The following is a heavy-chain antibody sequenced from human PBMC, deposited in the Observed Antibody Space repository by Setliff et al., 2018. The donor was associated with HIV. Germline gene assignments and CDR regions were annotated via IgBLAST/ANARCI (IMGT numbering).Heavy chain of an antibody. D-gene: IGHD2-21*01. CDR2: ITVGDGNT. CDR1: GYTFTSYA. J-gene: IGHJ4*02. Sequence: ASVKVSCKASGYTFTSYAIHWVRQAPGQRLEWMGWITVGDGNTKYSQKFQGRVTLTRDTSASTAYMELSSLRSEDTAVYFCARDPVSDNSATPYYFDYWGQGTLVTVSS. V-gene: IGHV1-3*01. CDR3: ARDPVSDNSATPYYFDY.